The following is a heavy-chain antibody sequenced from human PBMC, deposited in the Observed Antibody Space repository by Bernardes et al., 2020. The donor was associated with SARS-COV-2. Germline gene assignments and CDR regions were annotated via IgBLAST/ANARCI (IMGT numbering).Heavy chain of an antibody. CDR1: GFIVSSKY. J-gene: IGHJ3*02. CDR3: ARGIALAQGAFDI. D-gene: IGHD6-19*01. Sequence: SLRLSCAASGFIVSSKYMNWVRQTPGEGLEWVAVIYRGRSTYYADSVKGRFTISRDNSKDTLYLQMNSLRAEDTAVYYCARGIALAQGAFDIWGQGTLVTVSS. CDR2: IYRGRST. V-gene: IGHV3-66*02.